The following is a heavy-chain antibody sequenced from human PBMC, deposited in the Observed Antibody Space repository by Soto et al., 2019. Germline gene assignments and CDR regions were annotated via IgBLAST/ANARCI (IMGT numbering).Heavy chain of an antibody. Sequence: PSETLSLTCTVSGGSISSGGYYWSWIRQHPGKGLEWIGYIYYSGSTYYNPSLKSRVTISVDTSKNQSSLKLSSVTAADTAVYYCARAVHYDFWSGYYKAHNWFDPWGQGTLVTVSS. CDR2: IYYSGST. CDR3: ARAVHYDFWSGYYKAHNWFDP. V-gene: IGHV4-31*03. D-gene: IGHD3-3*01. J-gene: IGHJ5*02. CDR1: GGSISSGGYY.